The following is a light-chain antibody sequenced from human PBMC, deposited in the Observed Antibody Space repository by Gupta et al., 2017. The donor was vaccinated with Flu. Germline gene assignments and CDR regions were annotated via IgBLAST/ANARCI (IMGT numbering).Light chain of an antibody. CDR3: QSADSSGSYWV. J-gene: IGLJ3*02. CDR2: TDN. V-gene: IGLV3-25*03. Sequence: SYELTHPSSLSVSPGQTARITCSGDALPKQFAYWYQLRPGQAPVLVIYTDNERPSGIPERFSGSSSGTTVTLTISGVQAEDEADYYCQSADSSGSYWVFGGGTKLTVL. CDR1: ALPKQF.